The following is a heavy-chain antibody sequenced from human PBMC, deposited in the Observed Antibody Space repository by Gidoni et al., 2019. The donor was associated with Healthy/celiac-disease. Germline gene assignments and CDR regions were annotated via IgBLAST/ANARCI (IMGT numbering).Heavy chain of an antibody. CDR2: INPNSGGT. CDR3: ARSYYDFWSGYYPNWFDP. J-gene: IGHJ5*02. D-gene: IGHD3-3*01. Sequence: QVQLVQSGAEVKKPGASVKVSCKASGYTFTGYYMHWVRQAPGQGLEWMGWINPNSGGTNYAQKFQGWVTMTRDTSISTAYMELSRLRSDDTAVYYCARSYYDFWSGYYPNWFDPWGQGTLVTVSS. V-gene: IGHV1-2*04. CDR1: GYTFTGYY.